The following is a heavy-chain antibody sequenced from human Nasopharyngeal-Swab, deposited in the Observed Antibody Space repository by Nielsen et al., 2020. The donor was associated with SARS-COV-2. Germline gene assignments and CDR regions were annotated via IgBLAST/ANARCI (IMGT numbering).Heavy chain of an antibody. CDR2: IGTAGDT. J-gene: IGHJ5*02. CDR1: GFTFSSYD. D-gene: IGHD2-2*01. Sequence: GESLKISCAASGFTFSSYDMHWVRQATGKGLEWVSAIGTAGDTYYPGSVKGRFTISRENAKNSLYLQMNSLRAGDTAEYYCARARPDIVVVPAALLFDPWGQGTLVTVSS. V-gene: IGHV3-13*04. CDR3: ARARPDIVVVPAALLFDP.